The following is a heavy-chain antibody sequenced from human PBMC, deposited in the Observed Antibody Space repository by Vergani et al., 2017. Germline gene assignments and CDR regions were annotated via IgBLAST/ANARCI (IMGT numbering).Heavy chain of an antibody. CDR1: GYSFTSYW. J-gene: IGHJ6*02. V-gene: IGHV5-51*03. D-gene: IGHD3-9*01. CDR3: ARLIPENILYLDWLLGSMDV. CDR2: IYPGDSDT. Sequence: EVQLVQSGAEVKKPGESLKISCKGSGYSFTSYWIGWVRQMPGKGLEWMGIIYPGDSDTRYSPSFQCQVTISADKSISTAYLQWSSLNASDTAMYYCARLIPENILYLDWLLGSMDVWGQGTTVTVSS.